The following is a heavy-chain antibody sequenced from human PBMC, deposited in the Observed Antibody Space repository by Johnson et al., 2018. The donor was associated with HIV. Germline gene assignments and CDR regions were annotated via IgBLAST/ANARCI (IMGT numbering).Heavy chain of an antibody. CDR2: ISGSGGST. J-gene: IGHJ3*02. CDR1: GFTFSDYY. V-gene: IGHV3-11*04. Sequence: VQLVESGGGVVQPGRSLRLSCAASGFTFSDYYMSWIRQAPGKGLEWVSAISGSGGSTYYADSVKGRFTISRDNAKNTLYLQMNSLRAEDTAVYYCARDGYSSGWYGNDAFDIWGQGTMVTVSS. D-gene: IGHD6-19*01. CDR3: ARDGYSSGWYGNDAFDI.